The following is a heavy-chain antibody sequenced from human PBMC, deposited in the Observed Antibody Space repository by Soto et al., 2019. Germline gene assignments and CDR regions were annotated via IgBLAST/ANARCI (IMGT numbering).Heavy chain of an antibody. CDR2: SNHSGST. D-gene: IGHD2-8*01. Sequence: PQTLSLTCAVYRGSFSGYYWSWIRQPPGKGLEWVGESNHSGSTNYNQPLKSRDTISVDTPKHQFPLKLSSVTAADTGVYYCARGRPVMLYALIRQLVDYYSCGIDVLGQGTTVTLSS. CDR1: RGSFSGYY. V-gene: IGHV4-34*01. J-gene: IGHJ6*02. CDR3: ARGRPVMLYALIRQLVDYYSCGIDV.